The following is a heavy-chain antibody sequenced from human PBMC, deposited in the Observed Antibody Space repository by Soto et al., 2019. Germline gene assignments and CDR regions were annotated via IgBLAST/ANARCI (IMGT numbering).Heavy chain of an antibody. Sequence: ASETLSLTCTVSGGSISSGGYYWSWIRQHPGKGLEWIGYIYYSGSTYYNPSLESRVIISVDTSKSQFSLKLSSVTAADTAVYYCARGGYYYYYGMDVWGQGTTVTVSS. CDR2: IYYSGST. J-gene: IGHJ6*02. CDR3: ARGGYYYYYGMDV. V-gene: IGHV4-31*03. CDR1: GGSISSGGYY.